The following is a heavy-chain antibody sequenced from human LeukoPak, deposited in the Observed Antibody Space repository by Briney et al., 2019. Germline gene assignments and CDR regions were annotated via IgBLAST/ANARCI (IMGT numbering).Heavy chain of an antibody. D-gene: IGHD4-17*01. CDR2: INPNSGGT. V-gene: IGHV1-2*02. Sequence: ASVKVSCKASGYMFTGYYMHWVRQAPGQGLEWMGWINPNSGGTIYAQKFQGRVTMTRDTSISTAYMELSRLRSDDTAVYYCARDGDYYMRSWFDPWGQGTLVTVSS. CDR3: ARDGDYYMRSWFDP. J-gene: IGHJ5*02. CDR1: GYMFTGYY.